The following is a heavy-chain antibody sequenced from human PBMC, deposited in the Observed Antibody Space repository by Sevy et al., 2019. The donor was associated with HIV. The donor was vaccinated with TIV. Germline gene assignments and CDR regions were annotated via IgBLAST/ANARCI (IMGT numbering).Heavy chain of an antibody. D-gene: IGHD3-10*01. CDR3: VRRGVDAFNVYFDL. V-gene: IGHV3-21*05. CDR2: ISTGSDHV. Sequence: GEALKISCIASGFTFPAYSMNWVRQAPGKGLEWLSYISTGSDHVYYADSAKGRFTISRDDAQNSVFLDMKSLRDQDTALYYCVRRGVDAFNVYFDLWGLGTLVTVSS. CDR1: GFTFPAYS. J-gene: IGHJ4*02.